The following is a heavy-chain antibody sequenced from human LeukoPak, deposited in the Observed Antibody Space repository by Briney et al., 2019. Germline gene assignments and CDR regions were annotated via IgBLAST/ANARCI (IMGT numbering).Heavy chain of an antibody. Sequence: ASVKVSCKASGYTFTSYYMHWVRQAPGQGLEWMGIINPSGGSTSYAQKFQGRVTMTRDTSTSTVYMELSSLRSEDTAVYYCAREVADQNSSGWSAGLDVWGQGTTVTVSS. CDR1: GYTFTSYY. V-gene: IGHV1-46*01. D-gene: IGHD6-19*01. CDR3: AREVADQNSSGWSAGLDV. CDR2: INPSGGST. J-gene: IGHJ6*02.